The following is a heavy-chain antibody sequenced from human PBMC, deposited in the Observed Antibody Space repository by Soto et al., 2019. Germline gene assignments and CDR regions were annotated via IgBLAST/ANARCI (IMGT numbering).Heavy chain of an antibody. CDR1: GFSLSNAGLG. Sequence: QVTVKESGPVLVKPTETLTLTCTVSGFSLSNAGLGVSWIRQPPGQALEWLAHIFSNDEKSYSTSLKSRLTISKDTSKSQVVLTMTNMDPVDTATYYCAATYSTSWDWFDPWGQGTLVTVSS. CDR2: IFSNDEK. V-gene: IGHV2-26*01. J-gene: IGHJ5*02. D-gene: IGHD6-13*01. CDR3: AATYSTSWDWFDP.